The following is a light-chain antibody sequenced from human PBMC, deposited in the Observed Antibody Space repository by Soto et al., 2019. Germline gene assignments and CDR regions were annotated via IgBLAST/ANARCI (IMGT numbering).Light chain of an antibody. CDR2: DAC. CDR1: QSVGGY. CDR3: QQRSNWPLLT. J-gene: IGKJ4*01. Sequence: EIVLTQSPATLSLSPGERATLSCRASQSVGGYLAWYQQKPGQAPRLLIYDACNRVTGIPARFSGSGSGTDFTLTISCLEPEDFAVYYCQQRSNWPLLTFGGGTKVEIK. V-gene: IGKV3-11*01.